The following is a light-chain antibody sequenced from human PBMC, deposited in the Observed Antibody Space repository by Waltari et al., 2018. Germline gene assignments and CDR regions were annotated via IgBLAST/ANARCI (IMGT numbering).Light chain of an antibody. CDR3: LQHNGYPLT. CDR2: GAT. J-gene: IGKJ4*01. V-gene: IGKV1-17*01. Sequence: DIQMTQSPSSLSASVGDTVTITCRSSQTITSNLNWFQQKPGKAPRLLIYGATTLQGGVPSRFSGSGSGTEFTLTISSLRPEEFATYFCLQHNGYPLTFGGGTKVEIK. CDR1: QTITSN.